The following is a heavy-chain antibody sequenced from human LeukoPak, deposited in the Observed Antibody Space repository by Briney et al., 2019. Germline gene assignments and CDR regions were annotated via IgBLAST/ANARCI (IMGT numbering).Heavy chain of an antibody. D-gene: IGHD3-3*01. CDR2: INHSGST. J-gene: IGHJ6*03. Sequence: PSETLSLTCAVYGGSFSGYYWSWIRQPPGKGLEWIGEINHSGSTNYDPSLKSRVTISVDTSKNQFSLKLSSVTAADTAVYYCARHKGNDFWSGYTYYYYYMDVWGKGTTVTVSS. CDR1: GGSFSGYY. CDR3: ARHKGNDFWSGYTYYYYYMDV. V-gene: IGHV4-34*01.